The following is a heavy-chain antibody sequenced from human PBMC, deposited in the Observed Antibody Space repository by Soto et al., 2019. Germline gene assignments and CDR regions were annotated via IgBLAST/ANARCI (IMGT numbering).Heavy chain of an antibody. CDR3: ARGNYGPDY. Sequence: EVQLVESGGGLVQPGGSLRLSCAASRFTFRTSWMYWVRQPPGKGLVWVSRINDDGSTTTYADSVKGRFTISRDNAKNTLFMQMDSLRAEDMGVYYCARGNYGPDYWGQGTLVTVSS. D-gene: IGHD3-10*01. V-gene: IGHV3-74*03. CDR1: RFTFRTSW. J-gene: IGHJ4*02. CDR2: INDDGSTT.